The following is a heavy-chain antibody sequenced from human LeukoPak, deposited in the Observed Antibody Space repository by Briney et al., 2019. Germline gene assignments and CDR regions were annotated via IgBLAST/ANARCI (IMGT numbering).Heavy chain of an antibody. CDR2: IYWNDDK. V-gene: IGHV2-5*01. CDR3: AHRPDSGSGFNY. CDR1: GFSLTSSGVG. D-gene: IGHD3-10*01. Sequence: SGPTLVNPTQTLTLTCTFSGFSLTSSGVGVGWIRQPPGKALEWLALIYWNDDKRYSPSLKSRLTITKDTSRNQVVLTLTNVDPVDTATYYCAHRPDSGSGFNYWGQGTLVTVSS. J-gene: IGHJ4*02.